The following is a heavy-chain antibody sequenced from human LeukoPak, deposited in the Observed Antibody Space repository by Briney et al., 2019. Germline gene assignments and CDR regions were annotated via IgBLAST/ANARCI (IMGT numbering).Heavy chain of an antibody. V-gene: IGHV4-59*01. J-gene: IGHJ4*02. CDR2: IYYSGST. D-gene: IGHD3-3*01. CDR3: AKAEGVDFWSGYPFDY. Sequence: SETLSLTCTVSGGSISSYYWSWLRQPPGKGLEWIGYIYYSGSTNYNPSLKSRVTISVDTSKNQFSLKLSSVTAADTAVYYCAKAEGVDFWSGYPFDYWGQGTLVTVSS. CDR1: GGSISSYY.